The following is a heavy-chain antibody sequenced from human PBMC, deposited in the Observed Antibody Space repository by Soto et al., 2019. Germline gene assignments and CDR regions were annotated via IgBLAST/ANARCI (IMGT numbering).Heavy chain of an antibody. CDR3: ARQNGSGWEALFDY. Sequence: PGGSLRLSCAVSGFIFSDYEVNWVRQAPGKGLEWVSYTSSSDSTIYYADSVKGRFTISRDNAKNSLYLQMNSLRAENTAVYYCARQNGSGWEALFDYWGQATLVTVSS. CDR1: GFIFSDYE. CDR2: TSSSDSTI. D-gene: IGHD6-19*01. V-gene: IGHV3-48*03. J-gene: IGHJ4*02.